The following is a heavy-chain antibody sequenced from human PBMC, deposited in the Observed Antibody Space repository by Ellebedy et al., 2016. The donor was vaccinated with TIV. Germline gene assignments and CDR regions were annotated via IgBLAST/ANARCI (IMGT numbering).Heavy chain of an antibody. J-gene: IGHJ4*02. Sequence: GESLKISCAASGFTFSSYAMSWVRQAPGKGLEWVSAIVGSGGTTYYADSVKGRFTVSRDNSKNTLYLQMNSLRAEDTAVYYCARDVTVTTTEAFDYWGQGTLVTVSS. CDR2: IVGSGGTT. CDR3: ARDVTVTTTEAFDY. D-gene: IGHD4-17*01. V-gene: IGHV3-23*01. CDR1: GFTFSSYA.